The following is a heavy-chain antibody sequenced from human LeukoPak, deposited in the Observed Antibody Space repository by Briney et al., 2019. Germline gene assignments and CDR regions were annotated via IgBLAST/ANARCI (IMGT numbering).Heavy chain of an antibody. D-gene: IGHD5-12*01. CDR2: IYYSGST. CDR3: ARARDSGYDSDALDI. Sequence: SETLSLTCTVSGGSISSYYWSWIRQPPGKGLEWIGYIYYSGSTNYNPSLKSRVTISVDTSKNQFSLKLSSVTAADTAVYYCARARDSGYDSDALDIWGQGTMVTVSS. J-gene: IGHJ3*02. V-gene: IGHV4-59*01. CDR1: GGSISSYY.